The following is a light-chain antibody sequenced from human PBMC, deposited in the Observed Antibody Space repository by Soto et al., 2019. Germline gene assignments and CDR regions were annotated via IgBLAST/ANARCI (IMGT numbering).Light chain of an antibody. J-gene: IGKJ4*01. CDR1: QSVSSK. CDR3: QKYNSALT. Sequence: EIVMTQSPDNLSVSPGERATLSCRASQSVSSKLAWYLQKPGQAPRLLVYDASTRATGIPAGFSGSGSGTEFTLTISSLQPEDVATYYCQKYNSALTFGGGTKVDIK. V-gene: IGKV3-15*01. CDR2: DAS.